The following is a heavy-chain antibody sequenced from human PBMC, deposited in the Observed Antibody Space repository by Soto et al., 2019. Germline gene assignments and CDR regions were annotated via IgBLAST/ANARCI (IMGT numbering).Heavy chain of an antibody. D-gene: IGHD6-6*01. Sequence: LEILSLTCAVYCGSFSGYYWSWIRQPPGKGLEWIGEINHSGSTNYNPSLKSRVTMSVDTSKNQFSLKLSSVTAADTAVYYCARTSKFDCWGQGTRVTVSS. V-gene: IGHV4-34*01. CDR1: CGSFSGYY. CDR3: ARTSKFDC. J-gene: IGHJ4*02. CDR2: INHSGST.